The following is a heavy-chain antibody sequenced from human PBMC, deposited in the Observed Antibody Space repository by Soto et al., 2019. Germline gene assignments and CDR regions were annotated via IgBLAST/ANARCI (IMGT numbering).Heavy chain of an antibody. Sequence: SGTLCLTCTVAGGAISSYYWSRLRQPAGKGLEWIGRIYTSGSPNYNPSLKSRVTMSVDTSKNQFSPKLSYVTVADTAVYYCARALVEMATLDHHPRYYDAYWAQGTRVTVS. CDR3: ARALVEMATLDHHPRYYDAY. CDR1: GGAISSYY. CDR2: IYTSGSP. V-gene: IGHV4-4*07. J-gene: IGHJ4*02. D-gene: IGHD3-3*01.